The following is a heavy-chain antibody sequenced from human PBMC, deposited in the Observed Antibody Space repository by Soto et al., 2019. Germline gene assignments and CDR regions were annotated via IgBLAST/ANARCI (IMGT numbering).Heavy chain of an antibody. CDR2: IFYSGST. Sequence: QVQLQESGPGLVKPSETLSLTCTVSGGSISNYYWSWIRQPPGKGLEWIGYIFYSGSTNYSPSLRSRVTISVDTSKNQFSLVLSSVTAADTAVYYCARDGKVSGSATHWFDPWGQGTLVTVSS. J-gene: IGHJ5*02. V-gene: IGHV4-59*01. CDR3: ARDGKVSGSATHWFDP. D-gene: IGHD1-26*01. CDR1: GGSISNYY.